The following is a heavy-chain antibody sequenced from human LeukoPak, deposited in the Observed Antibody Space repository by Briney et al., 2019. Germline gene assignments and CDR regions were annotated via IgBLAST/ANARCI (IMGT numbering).Heavy chain of an antibody. CDR3: ARDRLTYYYDSSGYLDI. D-gene: IGHD3-22*01. J-gene: IGHJ3*02. CDR1: GFTFSSYA. Sequence: GGSLRLSCAASGFTFSSYAMSWVRQAPGKGLEWVSAISGSGGSTYYADSVKGRFTISRDNSKNTLYLQMNSLRAEDTAVYYCARDRLTYYYDSSGYLDIWGQGTMVTVSS. V-gene: IGHV3-23*01. CDR2: ISGSGGST.